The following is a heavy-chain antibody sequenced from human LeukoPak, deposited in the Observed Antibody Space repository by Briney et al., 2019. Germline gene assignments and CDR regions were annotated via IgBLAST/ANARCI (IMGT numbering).Heavy chain of an antibody. CDR3: ASRMATIDY. V-gene: IGHV5-51*01. CDR2: IYPGDSDT. J-gene: IGHJ4*02. CDR1: GFSFSKAW. D-gene: IGHD5-24*01. Sequence: PGGSLRLSCAASGFSFSKAWIGWVRQMSGKGLEWMGIIYPGDSDTRYSPSFQGQVTISADKSISTAYLQWSSLKASDTAMYYCASRMATIDYRGQGTLVTVSS.